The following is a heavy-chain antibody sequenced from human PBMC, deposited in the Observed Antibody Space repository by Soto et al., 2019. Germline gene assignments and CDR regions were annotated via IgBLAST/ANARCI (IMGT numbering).Heavy chain of an antibody. V-gene: IGHV4-39*01. Sequence: SETLSLTCIVSGGSISSSSYYWGWIRQPPGKVLEWIGSIYYSGSTYYNPSLKSRVTISVDTSKNQFSLKLSSVTAADTAVFYCARHRARNWFDPWGQVTLVTVS. CDR3: ARHRARNWFDP. CDR2: IYYSGST. CDR1: GGSISSSSYY. J-gene: IGHJ5*02. D-gene: IGHD6-6*01.